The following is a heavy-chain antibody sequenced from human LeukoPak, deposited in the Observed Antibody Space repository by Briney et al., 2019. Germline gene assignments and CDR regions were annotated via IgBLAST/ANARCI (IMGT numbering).Heavy chain of an antibody. CDR1: GGSISHYY. V-gene: IGHV4-59*08. Sequence: SATLSLTFTVSGGSISHYYWSWIRPPPGKGLEWVGYIHYSGSTNYNPSLKSRVTLSVDTSKNQFSLKVSSVTAADTAVYYCARLNDFWSGRYGMDVWGQGTTVAVSS. CDR2: IHYSGST. CDR3: ARLNDFWSGRYGMDV. D-gene: IGHD3-3*01. J-gene: IGHJ6*02.